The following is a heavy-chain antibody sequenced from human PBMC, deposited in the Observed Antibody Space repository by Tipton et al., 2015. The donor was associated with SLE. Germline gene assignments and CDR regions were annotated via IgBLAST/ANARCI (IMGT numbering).Heavy chain of an antibody. Sequence: GSLRLSCAASGFTFSTSWMYWVRQSPGKGLVWVSRINSDGTSTSYADFVKGRFTISRDNAKSTVYLQMKSLRAEDTAVYYCARRESYYSDSSGYSDAFDIWGQGTMVTVSS. V-gene: IGHV3-74*01. CDR2: INSDGTST. CDR3: ARRESYYSDSSGYSDAFDI. D-gene: IGHD3-22*01. J-gene: IGHJ3*02. CDR1: GFTFSTSW.